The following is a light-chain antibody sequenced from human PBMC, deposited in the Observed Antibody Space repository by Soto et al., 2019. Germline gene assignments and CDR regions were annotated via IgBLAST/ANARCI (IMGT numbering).Light chain of an antibody. CDR3: QQYNNWPPVT. CDR2: GAS. J-gene: IGKJ1*01. Sequence: EIVMTQSPATLSVSPGERATLSCRASQSVSSNLAWYQQKPGQAPRLLIYGASTRATGIPARFSGSGSGTEFSLTISSLQSEDFAVYYCQQYNNWPPVTFGQGTKVDIK. V-gene: IGKV3-15*01. CDR1: QSVSSN.